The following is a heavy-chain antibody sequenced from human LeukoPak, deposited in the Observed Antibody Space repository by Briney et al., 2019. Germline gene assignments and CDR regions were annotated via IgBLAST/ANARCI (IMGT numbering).Heavy chain of an antibody. CDR1: GFTVSSNF. CDR2: IYSGGST. J-gene: IGHJ4*02. Sequence: GGSLRLSCAASGFTVSSNFMSWVRQAPGKGLEWVSVIYSGGSTYYADSVKGRFTISRENSKNTLYLQMNSLRVEDTAVYYCALGLVTDYWGQGTLVTVSS. D-gene: IGHD3-9*01. CDR3: ALGLVTDY. V-gene: IGHV3-66*01.